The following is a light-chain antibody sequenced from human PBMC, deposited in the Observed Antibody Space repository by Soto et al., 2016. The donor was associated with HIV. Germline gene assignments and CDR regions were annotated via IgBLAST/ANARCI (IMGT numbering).Light chain of an antibody. J-gene: IGKJ4*01. V-gene: IGKV1-5*03. CDR3: QEYDTYLRMS. Sequence: IQMTQSPSTLSASVGDRVTITCRASRTIGDSLAWYQQRPGKAPKLLIYKASTLQSGVPSRFSGSGFGTEFTLTISRLQPEDSATYYCQEYDTYLRMSFGRGTKVEIK. CDR1: RTIGDS. CDR2: KAS.